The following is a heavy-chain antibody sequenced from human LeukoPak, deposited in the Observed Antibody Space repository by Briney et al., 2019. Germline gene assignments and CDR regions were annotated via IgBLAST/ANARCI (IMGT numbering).Heavy chain of an antibody. J-gene: IGHJ3*02. CDR2: INPSGGST. Sequence: ASVKVSCKASGYTFTSYYMHWVRQAPGQGLEWMGIINPSGGSTSYAQEFQGRVTMTRDTSTSTVYMELSSLRSEDTAVYYCARARYFDWLSYSQAFDIWGQGTMVTVSS. V-gene: IGHV1-46*01. CDR1: GYTFTSYY. CDR3: ARARYFDWLSYSQAFDI. D-gene: IGHD3-9*01.